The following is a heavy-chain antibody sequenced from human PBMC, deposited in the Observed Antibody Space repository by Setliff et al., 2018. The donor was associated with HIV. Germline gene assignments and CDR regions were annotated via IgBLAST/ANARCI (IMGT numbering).Heavy chain of an antibody. CDR1: GYRFTDYY. CDR3: ARVLSVTMIRGAHGY. D-gene: IGHD3-10*01. CDR2: INPNSGGT. Sequence: ASVKVSCKASGYRFTDYYIHWVRQAPGQGLEWMGWINPNSGGTNYAQKFQGRVTMTRDTSISTAYMELSGLTSDDSAVYFCARVLSVTMIRGAHGYWGQGTLVTVS. J-gene: IGHJ4*02. V-gene: IGHV1-2*02.